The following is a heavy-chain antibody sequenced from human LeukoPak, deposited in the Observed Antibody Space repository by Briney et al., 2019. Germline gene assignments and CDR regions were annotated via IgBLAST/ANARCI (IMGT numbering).Heavy chain of an antibody. Sequence: ASVKVSCKASGYTFTSYDINWVRQATGQGLEWMGWMNPNSGNTGYAQKFQGRVTITRNTSISTAYMELSSLRSEDTAVYYCARGKPRHQGAFDIWGQGTMVTVSS. CDR2: MNPNSGNT. J-gene: IGHJ3*02. D-gene: IGHD2-2*01. CDR1: GYTFTSYD. V-gene: IGHV1-8*03. CDR3: ARGKPRHQGAFDI.